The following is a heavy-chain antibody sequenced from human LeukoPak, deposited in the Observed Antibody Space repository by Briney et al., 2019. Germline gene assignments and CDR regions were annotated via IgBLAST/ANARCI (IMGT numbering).Heavy chain of an antibody. Sequence: GGSLRLSCAASGFTFGSYSMNWVRQAPGKGLEWVSSISSSSSYIYYADSVKGRFTISRDNAKNSLYLQMNSLRDEDTAVYYCARVSPNTVTTLQYFDYWGQGTLVTVSS. V-gene: IGHV3-21*01. D-gene: IGHD4-17*01. CDR3: ARVSPNTVTTLQYFDY. CDR1: GFTFGSYS. CDR2: ISSSSSYI. J-gene: IGHJ4*02.